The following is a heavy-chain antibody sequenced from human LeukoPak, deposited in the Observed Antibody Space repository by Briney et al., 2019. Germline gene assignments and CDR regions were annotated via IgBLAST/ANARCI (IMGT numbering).Heavy chain of an antibody. CDR1: GFTFSSYS. J-gene: IGHJ4*02. CDR2: ISSSSSYI. D-gene: IGHD3-9*01. V-gene: IGHV3-21*01. Sequence: PGGSLRLSCAASGFTFSSYSMNWVRQAPGKGLEWVSSISSSSSYIYYADSVKGRFTISRDNAKNSLYLQMNSLRAEDTAVYYCARSGVLRYFDSFGYWGQGTLVTVSS. CDR3: ARSGVLRYFDSFGY.